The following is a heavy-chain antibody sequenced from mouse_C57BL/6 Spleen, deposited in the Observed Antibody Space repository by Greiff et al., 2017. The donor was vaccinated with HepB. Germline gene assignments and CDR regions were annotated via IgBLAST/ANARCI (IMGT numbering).Heavy chain of an antibody. CDR3: AREHYYVPLYFDY. V-gene: IGHV1-54*01. D-gene: IGHD1-2*01. J-gene: IGHJ2*01. CDR1: GYAFTNYL. CDR2: INPGSGGT. Sequence: VKLQQSGAELVRPGTSVKVSCKASGYAFTNYLIEWVKQRPGQGLEWIGVINPGSGGTNYNEKFKGKATLTADKSSSTAYMQLSSLTSEDSAVYCCAREHYYVPLYFDYWGQGTTLTGSS.